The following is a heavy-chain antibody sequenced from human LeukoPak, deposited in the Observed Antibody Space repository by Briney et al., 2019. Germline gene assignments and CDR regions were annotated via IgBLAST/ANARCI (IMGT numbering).Heavy chain of an antibody. CDR3: ARFSKDTITMID. D-gene: IGHD3-22*01. Sequence: GGSLRLSCAASGFTFSSYSVNWVRQAPGKGLEWVSSISSSSSYIYYADSVKGRFTISRDNAKNSLYLQMNSLRAEDTAVYYCARFSKDTITMIDWGQGTLVTVSS. V-gene: IGHV3-21*01. CDR1: GFTFSSYS. J-gene: IGHJ4*02. CDR2: ISSSSSYI.